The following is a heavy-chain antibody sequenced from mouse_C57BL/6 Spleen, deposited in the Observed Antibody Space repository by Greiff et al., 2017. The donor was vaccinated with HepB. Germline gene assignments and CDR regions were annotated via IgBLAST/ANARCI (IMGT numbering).Heavy chain of an antibody. D-gene: IGHD2-4*01. V-gene: IGHV1-50*01. CDR3: ARSYDYPFAY. CDR2: IDPSDSYT. Sequence: VQLQQSGAELVKPGASVKLSCKASGYTFTSYWMQWVKQRPGQGLEWIGEIDPSDSYTNYNQKFKGKATLTVDTSSSTAYMQLSSLTSEDSAVYYCARSYDYPFAYWGQGTLVTVSA. J-gene: IGHJ3*01. CDR1: GYTFTSYW.